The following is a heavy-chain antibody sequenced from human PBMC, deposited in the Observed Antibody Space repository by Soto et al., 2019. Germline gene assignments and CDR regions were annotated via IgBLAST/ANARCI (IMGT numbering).Heavy chain of an antibody. D-gene: IGHD2-2*01. V-gene: IGHV5-51*01. CDR3: ARPRQYASSKSGLADYYYTLDV. CDR2: IYPGDSDT. J-gene: IGHJ6*02. Sequence: GESLRISCRTSGGSFSHYWFGWVRQMPAKGLEWMGTIYPGDSDTRYGPAFERQLTISADKSITTAYLQWSDLKASDSADYFCARPRQYASSKSGLADYYYTLDVWGQGTTVPVSS. CDR1: GGSFSHYW.